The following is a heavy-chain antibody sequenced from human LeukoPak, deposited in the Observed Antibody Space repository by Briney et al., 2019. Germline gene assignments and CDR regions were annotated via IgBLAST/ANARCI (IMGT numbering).Heavy chain of an antibody. CDR1: GYTFTSYA. J-gene: IGHJ6*04. CDR2: ISAYNGNT. V-gene: IGHV1-18*01. CDR3: ASSSDIVASQLGLDV. D-gene: IGHD5-12*01. Sequence: ASVKVSCKASGYTFTSYAMNWVRQAPGQGLEWMGWISAYNGNTNYAQKLQGRVTMTIDTSTSTAYMELRSLRSDDTAVYYCASSSDIVASQLGLDVWGKGTTVTVSS.